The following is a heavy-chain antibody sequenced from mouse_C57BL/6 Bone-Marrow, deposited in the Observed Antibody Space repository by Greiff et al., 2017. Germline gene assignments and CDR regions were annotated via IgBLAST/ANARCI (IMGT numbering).Heavy chain of an antibody. CDR1: GFTFSSYG. J-gene: IGHJ2*01. CDR2: ISSGGSYT. Sequence: DVKLVESGGDLVKPGGSLKLSCAASGFTFSSYGMSWVRQTPDKRLEWVGNISSGGSYTYYPDSVKGRFTISRDNAKNTLYLQMSSLNSEDTAMYYCARQGRYYFDNWDQGTTLTVSS. CDR3: ARQGRYYFDN. V-gene: IGHV5-6*02.